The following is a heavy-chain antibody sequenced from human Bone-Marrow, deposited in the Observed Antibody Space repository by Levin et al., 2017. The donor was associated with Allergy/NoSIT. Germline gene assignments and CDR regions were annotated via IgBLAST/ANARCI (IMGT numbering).Heavy chain of an antibody. J-gene: IGHJ4*02. CDR3: SREALAGTHFDY. D-gene: IGHD6-19*01. V-gene: IGHV1-69*13. CDR2: IIPISGTT. CDR1: GGTFSNYA. Sequence: SVKVSCQASGGTFSNYAITWVRQAPGQGLEWMGSIIPISGTTTYIEKLQGRVTITADESTSTAYMELSSLRSEDSAVYYCSREALAGTHFDYWGQGTLVTVSS.